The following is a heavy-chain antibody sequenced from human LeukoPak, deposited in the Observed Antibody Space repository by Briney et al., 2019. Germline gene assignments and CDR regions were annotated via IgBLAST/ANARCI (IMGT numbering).Heavy chain of an antibody. V-gene: IGHV5-51*01. D-gene: IGHD3-16*01. Sequence: GESLKISFKGSGYSFTGSWIGWVRQMPGKGLEWMGIIYPGDSDTRYNPSFQGQVTISADRSTATAYLQWSSLKASDTAMYYCARHLGGGYDTGPFDPWGQGTLVTVSS. CDR3: ARHLGGGYDTGPFDP. J-gene: IGHJ5*02. CDR2: IYPGDSDT. CDR1: GYSFTGSW.